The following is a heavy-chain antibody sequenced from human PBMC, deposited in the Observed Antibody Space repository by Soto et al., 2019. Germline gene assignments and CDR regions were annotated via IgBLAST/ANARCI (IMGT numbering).Heavy chain of an antibody. CDR1: GFTFDDYV. Sequence: EVQLVESGGGLVQPGRSLRLSCAASGFTFDDYVMHWVRRAPGKGLEWVSGISWNSGSIDYADSVKGRFTISRDNAKNSLYLQMNSLRAEDTALYYCAKDAGKSGEEQLHHWGQGTLVIVSS. CDR2: ISWNSGSI. D-gene: IGHD3-10*01. J-gene: IGHJ1*01. CDR3: AKDAGKSGEEQLHH. V-gene: IGHV3-9*01.